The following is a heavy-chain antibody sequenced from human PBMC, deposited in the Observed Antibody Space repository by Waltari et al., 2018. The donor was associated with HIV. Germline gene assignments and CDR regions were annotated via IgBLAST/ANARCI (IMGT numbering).Heavy chain of an antibody. Sequence: EVPLVGSGGGLVQPGGSLRLSCAAFGFPFSCFWLDWVRQAPGKGLEWVANIKQDGSEKYYVDSVKGRFTISRDNAKNSLYLQMNSLRAEDTAVYYCARITIFGVVNDYGMDVWGQGTTVTVSS. CDR2: IKQDGSEK. CDR1: GFPFSCFW. CDR3: ARITIFGVVNDYGMDV. D-gene: IGHD3-3*01. J-gene: IGHJ6*02. V-gene: IGHV3-7*01.